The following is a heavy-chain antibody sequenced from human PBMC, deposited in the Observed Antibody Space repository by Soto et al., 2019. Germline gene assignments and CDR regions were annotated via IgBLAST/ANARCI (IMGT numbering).Heavy chain of an antibody. Sequence: QVQLVQSGAEVKKPGSSVKVSCKASGGTFSSYTISWVRQAPGQGLEWMGGIIPILGIANYAPKFQGRGTITADKSTSTAYMELSKLRSENTAVYYGAGDGVAAAGPGAFDIWGQGTMLTVSS. V-gene: IGHV1-69*08. J-gene: IGHJ3*02. CDR1: GGTFSSYT. D-gene: IGHD6-13*01. CDR3: AGDGVAAAGPGAFDI. CDR2: IIPILGIA.